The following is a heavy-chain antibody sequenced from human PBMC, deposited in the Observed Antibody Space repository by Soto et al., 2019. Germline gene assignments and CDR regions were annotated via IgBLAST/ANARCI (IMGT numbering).Heavy chain of an antibody. V-gene: IGHV3-74*01. CDR3: AREFYGPSAYTDAFDI. CDR1: GFKFSSYW. J-gene: IGHJ3*02. Sequence: PGGSLRLSYAASGFKFSSYWMHWVRQAPGKGLVWVSRINSDGSSTSYADSVKGRFTISRDNAKNTLYLQMNSLRAEDTAVYYCAREFYGPSAYTDAFDIWGQGTMVTVSS. D-gene: IGHD2-2*02. CDR2: INSDGSST.